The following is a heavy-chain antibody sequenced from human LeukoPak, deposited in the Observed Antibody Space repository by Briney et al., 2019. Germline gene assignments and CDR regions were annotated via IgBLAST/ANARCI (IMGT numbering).Heavy chain of an antibody. J-gene: IGHJ4*02. CDR2: INNDGSST. CDR1: GFLFSSYS. Sequence: GGSLRVSCVASGFLFSSYSVHCVRHAPGKGLVWVSHINNDGSSTSYADSVKGRFTISRDNAKNTLYLQMNSLRTEDTAVYYCACYGIAPPYWGQGTLVTVSS. CDR3: ACYGIAPPY. V-gene: IGHV3-74*01. D-gene: IGHD2-15*01.